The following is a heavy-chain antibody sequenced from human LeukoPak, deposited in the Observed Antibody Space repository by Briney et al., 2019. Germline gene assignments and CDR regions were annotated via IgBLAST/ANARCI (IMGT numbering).Heavy chain of an antibody. J-gene: IGHJ4*02. CDR2: YQYSGSP. D-gene: IGHD1-26*01. Sequence: KPSETLSLTCTVSGRSISSYYWNWIRQPPGKGLEWIGFYQYSGSPHYNPSLKSRVTISVDTSKNQFSLKLNSVSAADTAMYYCARRSRLGATPFDYWGQGTLVTVSS. V-gene: IGHV4-59*01. CDR1: GRSISSYY. CDR3: ARRSRLGATPFDY.